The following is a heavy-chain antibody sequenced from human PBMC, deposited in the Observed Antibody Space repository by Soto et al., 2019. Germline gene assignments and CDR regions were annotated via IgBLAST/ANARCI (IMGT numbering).Heavy chain of an antibody. CDR2: ISYDGSNK. V-gene: IGHV3-30-3*01. Sequence: GGSLRLSCAASGFTFSSYAMHWVRQAPGKGLEWVAVISYDGSNKYYADSVKGRFTISRDNSKNTLYLQMNSLRAEDTAVYYCAREDKTGYSYGYYFDYWGQGTLVTVSS. J-gene: IGHJ4*02. CDR1: GFTFSSYA. CDR3: AREDKTGYSYGYYFDY. D-gene: IGHD5-18*01.